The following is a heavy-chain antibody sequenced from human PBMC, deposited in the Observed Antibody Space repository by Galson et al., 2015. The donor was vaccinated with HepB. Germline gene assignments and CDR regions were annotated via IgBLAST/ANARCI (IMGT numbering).Heavy chain of an antibody. V-gene: IGHV3-66*01. CDR1: GFTVSSNY. CDR2: IYSGGST. D-gene: IGHD3-10*01. CDR3: ARSRFGGPYYYYYGMDV. J-gene: IGHJ6*02. Sequence: SLRLSCAASGFTVSSNYMSWVRQAPGKGLEGVSVIYSGGSTYYADSVKGRFTISRDNSKNTLYLQMNSLRAEDTAVYYCARSRFGGPYYYYYGMDVWGQWTTVTVSS.